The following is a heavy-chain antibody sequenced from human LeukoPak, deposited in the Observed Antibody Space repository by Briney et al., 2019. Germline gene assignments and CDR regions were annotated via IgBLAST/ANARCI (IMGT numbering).Heavy chain of an antibody. Sequence: GRSLRLSCAASGFTFSSYAMHWVRQAPGKGLEWVAVISYDGSNKYYADSVKGRFTISRDNSKNTLYLQMNSLRAEDTAVYYCARKMTTVTSGYYYYYGMDVWGQGTTVTASS. CDR1: GFTFSSYA. CDR3: ARKMTTVTSGYYYYYGMDV. J-gene: IGHJ6*02. D-gene: IGHD4-17*01. CDR2: ISYDGSNK. V-gene: IGHV3-30-3*01.